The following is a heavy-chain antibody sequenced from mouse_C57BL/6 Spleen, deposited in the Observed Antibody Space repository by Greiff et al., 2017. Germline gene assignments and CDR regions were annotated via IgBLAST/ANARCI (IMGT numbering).Heavy chain of an antibody. CDR1: GYTFTDYD. V-gene: IGHV1-15*01. CDR2: IDPETGGT. D-gene: IGHD2-4*01. J-gene: IGHJ1*03. Sequence: VQLQQSGAELVRPGASVTLSCKASGYTFTDYDMHWVKQTPVHGLEWIGAIDPETGGTASNQKFKGKAILTADKSSSTAYMELRSLTSEDSAGYYCTRSRDDFWYFYVWGTAPTVSVSS. CDR3: TRSRDDFWYFYV.